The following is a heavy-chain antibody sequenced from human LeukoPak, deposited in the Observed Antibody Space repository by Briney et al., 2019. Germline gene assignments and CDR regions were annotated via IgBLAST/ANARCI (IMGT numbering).Heavy chain of an antibody. Sequence: PGGSLRLSCAASGFTFSSYAMSWLRQAPGKGLEWVSAISGSGGSTYYADSVKGRFTISRDNSKNTLYLQMNSLRAEDTAVYYCAKEGGYCSSTGCYPMYFDYWGQGTLVTVSS. CDR3: AKEGGYCSSTGCYPMYFDY. D-gene: IGHD2-2*01. CDR1: GFTFSSYA. V-gene: IGHV3-23*01. CDR2: ISGSGGST. J-gene: IGHJ4*02.